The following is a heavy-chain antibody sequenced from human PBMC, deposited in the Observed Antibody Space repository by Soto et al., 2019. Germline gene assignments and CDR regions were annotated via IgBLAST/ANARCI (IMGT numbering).Heavy chain of an antibody. D-gene: IGHD1-26*01. CDR2: ARNKANSYTT. Sequence: EVQLVESGGGLVQPGGSLRLSCAASGFTFSDHYMDWVRQAPGKGLEWVARARNKANSYTTEYAVSVKGRFTISRDDSKNSLYLQMNSLKTEDTAVYYCARSGSYYHLEYWGQGTLVTVSS. V-gene: IGHV3-72*01. CDR3: ARSGSYYHLEY. CDR1: GFTFSDHY. J-gene: IGHJ4*02.